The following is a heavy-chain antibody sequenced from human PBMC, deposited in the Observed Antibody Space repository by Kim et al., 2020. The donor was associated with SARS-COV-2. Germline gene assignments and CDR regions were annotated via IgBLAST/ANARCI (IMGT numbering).Heavy chain of an antibody. J-gene: IGHJ6*02. CDR1: GFTFSSYW. CDR2: IKSDGSST. Sequence: GGSLRLSCAASGFTFSSYWMQWVRQAPGKGLGWVSVIKSDGSSTNYADSVKGRFTISRDNAKNTLYLQMNSLRAEDTAVYYCARESHYAMVVRGQGTTATVSS. CDR3: ARESHYAMVV. V-gene: IGHV3-74*01.